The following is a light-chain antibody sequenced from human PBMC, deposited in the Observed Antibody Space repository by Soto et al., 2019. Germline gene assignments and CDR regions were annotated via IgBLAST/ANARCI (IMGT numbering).Light chain of an antibody. CDR1: QSVRSGY. V-gene: IGKV3-11*01. CDR2: DAS. CDR3: QQRSNWPIT. Sequence: EIVITHSPATLSVSAVQRATLSCRASQSVRSGYLAWYQQKPGQAPRLLIYDASNRATGIPARFSGSGSGTDFTLTISSLEPEDFAVYYCQQRSNWPITFGQGTRLEIK. J-gene: IGKJ5*01.